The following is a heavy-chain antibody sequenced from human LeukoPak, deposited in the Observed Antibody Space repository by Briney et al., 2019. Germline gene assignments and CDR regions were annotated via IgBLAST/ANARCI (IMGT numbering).Heavy chain of an antibody. J-gene: IGHJ4*02. CDR3: ARDLGGGY. V-gene: IGHV3-21*01. D-gene: IGHD3-16*01. Sequence: GGSLRLSCAASGFTFSSYAMSWVRQAPGKGMEGVSSISSSSSYRYYADSVKGRFTISRDNAKNSLYLQMNSLRAEDTAVYYCARDLGGGYWGQGTLVTVSS. CDR1: GFTFSSYA. CDR2: ISSSSSYR.